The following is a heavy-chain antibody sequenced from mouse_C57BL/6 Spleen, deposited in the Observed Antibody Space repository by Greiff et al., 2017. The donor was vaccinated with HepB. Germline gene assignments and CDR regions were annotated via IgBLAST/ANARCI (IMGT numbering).Heavy chain of an antibody. CDR3: ARSLSYDYAMDY. CDR2: IHPNSGST. Sequence: QVQLQQPGAELVKPGASVKLSCKASGYTFTSYWMHWVKQRPGQGLEWIGMIHPNSGSTNYNEKFKSKATLTVDKSSSTAYMQLSSLTSEDSAVYYCARSLSYDYAMDYWGQGTSVTVSS. D-gene: IGHD1-1*01. V-gene: IGHV1-64*01. J-gene: IGHJ4*01. CDR1: GYTFTSYW.